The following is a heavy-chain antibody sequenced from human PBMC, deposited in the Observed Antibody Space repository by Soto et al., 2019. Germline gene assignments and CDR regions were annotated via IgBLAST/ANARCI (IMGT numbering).Heavy chain of an antibody. CDR1: GGSFAAYG. V-gene: IGHV4-59*04. Sequence: SETLCVRWCVAGGSFAAYGGGWIRQPPGKGLESIANIYYDGNTYYNPSLKSRVTISLDTSKNQFSLRLNSVTAADTAVYFCVRSSIEPRIFMSPFAYWGLGTLVTVSS. J-gene: IGHJ4*02. CDR2: IYYDGNT. D-gene: IGHD6-6*01. CDR3: VRSSIEPRIFMSPFAY.